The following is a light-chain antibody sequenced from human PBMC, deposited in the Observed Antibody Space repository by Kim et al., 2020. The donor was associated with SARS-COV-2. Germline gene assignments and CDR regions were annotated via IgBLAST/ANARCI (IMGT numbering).Light chain of an antibody. CDR2: AAS. V-gene: IGKV1-39*01. CDR3: QQSYITPFT. Sequence: ASVGDIVTITCRTTQSISSHLNWYQQKPGRAPQLLISAASTLQGGVPSRFSGSGSETDFTLTISSLQPEDFATYFCQQSYITPFTFGPGTKVDIK. CDR1: QSISSH. J-gene: IGKJ3*01.